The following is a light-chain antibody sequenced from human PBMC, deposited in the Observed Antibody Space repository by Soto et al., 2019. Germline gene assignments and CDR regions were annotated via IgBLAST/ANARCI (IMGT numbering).Light chain of an antibody. V-gene: IGLV2-14*01. Sequence: QSVLTQPASVSGSPGQSITISCTGTSSDVGGYNYVSWYQQHPGKAPKLMIFDVSNRPSGVSNRFSGSKSGNTASLTISGLQAEDGGDYYCSSYTSSSTLYVFGTGTKVTVL. CDR1: SSDVGGYNY. J-gene: IGLJ1*01. CDR2: DVS. CDR3: SSYTSSSTLYV.